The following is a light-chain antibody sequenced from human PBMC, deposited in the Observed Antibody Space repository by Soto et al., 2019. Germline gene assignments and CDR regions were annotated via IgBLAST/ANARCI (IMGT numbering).Light chain of an antibody. Sequence: EIVLTQSPVTLSLSPGERATLSCRASQSVSIYLAWYQQKPGQAPRLLIYDASNRATGVPARFSGGGSGTDFTLTISSLEPEDFAVYYCQQRRYWQVTFGQGTRLEIK. J-gene: IGKJ5*01. CDR2: DAS. CDR3: QQRRYWQVT. CDR1: QSVSIY. V-gene: IGKV3D-11*02.